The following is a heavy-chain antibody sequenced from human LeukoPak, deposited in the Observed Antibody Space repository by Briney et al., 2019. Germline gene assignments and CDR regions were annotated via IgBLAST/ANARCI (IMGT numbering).Heavy chain of an antibody. CDR3: ARGLDVERSSAWSWGPKKCYYKVMDV. Sequence: AAVRVSCKVSGYTFTSSNINWVRQAPGQGLEWMGWMNPSSGNTAYAQKFQGRVTMTRDTSTNTAFLQLTSLRSEDTAVYYCARGLDVERSSAWSWGPKKCYYKVMDVWGQGTTATVSS. V-gene: IGHV1-8*01. CDR1: GYTFTSSN. D-gene: IGHD3-9*01. J-gene: IGHJ6*02. CDR2: MNPSSGNT.